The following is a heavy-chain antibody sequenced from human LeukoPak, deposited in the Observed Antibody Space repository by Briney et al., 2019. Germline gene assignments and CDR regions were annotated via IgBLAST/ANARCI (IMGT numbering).Heavy chain of an antibody. V-gene: IGHV3-48*04. CDR2: ISSSRSTI. D-gene: IGHD1-20*01. CDR1: GFTFSSYS. Sequence: PGGSLRLSCAASGFTFSSYSMNWVRQAPGKGLEWVSYISSSRSTIYYADSVKGRFTISRDNAKNSPYLQMNSLRAEDTAVYYCARVHTWKAPVWLEVYYMDVWGKGTTVTVSS. J-gene: IGHJ6*03. CDR3: ARVHTWKAPVWLEVYYMDV.